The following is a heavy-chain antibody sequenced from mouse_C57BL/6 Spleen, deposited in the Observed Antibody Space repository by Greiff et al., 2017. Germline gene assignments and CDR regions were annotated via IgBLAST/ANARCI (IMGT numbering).Heavy chain of an antibody. Sequence: EVKLVESGGGLVKPGGSLKLSCAASGFTFSSYAMSWVRQTPEKRLEWVATISDGGSYTYYPDNVKGRFTISRDNAKNNLYLQMSHLKSEDTAMYYCARGGDYDVSKYYFDYWGQGTTLTVSS. V-gene: IGHV5-4*03. D-gene: IGHD2-4*01. CDR2: ISDGGSYT. CDR3: ARGGDYDVSKYYFDY. CDR1: GFTFSSYA. J-gene: IGHJ2*01.